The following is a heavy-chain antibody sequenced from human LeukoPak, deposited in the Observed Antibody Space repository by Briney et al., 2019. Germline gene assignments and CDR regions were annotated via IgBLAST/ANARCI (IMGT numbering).Heavy chain of an antibody. CDR3: ARDQLVYNY. V-gene: IGHV3-48*04. CDR1: GFTFSSYW. D-gene: IGHD2-2*02. J-gene: IGHJ4*02. Sequence: GGSLRLSCAASGFTFSSYWMSWVRQAPGKGLEWVSFISGSGTAIYYADSVKGRFTISRDNAKNSLYLQMNGLRAEDTAVYYCARDQLVYNYWGQGTLVTVSS. CDR2: ISGSGTAI.